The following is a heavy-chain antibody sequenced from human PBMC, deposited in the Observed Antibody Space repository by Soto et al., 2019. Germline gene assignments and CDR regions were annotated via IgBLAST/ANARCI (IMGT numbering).Heavy chain of an antibody. CDR2: INWNSGTI. CDR3: VKEDEDCRSISCYLGDAFDI. Sequence: EVQLVESGGGLVQPGRSLRLSCAASGFTFDDYAMHWVRQAPGKGLEWVSGINWNSGTIAYADSVKGRFTISRDNAKNSLYLQMKSLRAEDTALYYCVKEDEDCRSISCYLGDAFDIWGQGTRVTVSS. V-gene: IGHV3-9*01. J-gene: IGHJ3*02. CDR1: GFTFDDYA. D-gene: IGHD2-2*01.